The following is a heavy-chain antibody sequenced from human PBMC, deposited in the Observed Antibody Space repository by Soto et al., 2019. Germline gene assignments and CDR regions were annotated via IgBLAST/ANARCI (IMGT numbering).Heavy chain of an antibody. J-gene: IGHJ4*02. CDR3: TTGLSNGYYNFDY. V-gene: IGHV3-15*01. CDR1: GFIFSNVW. D-gene: IGHD3-22*01. CDR2: IKGEADGGTT. Sequence: PGGSLRLSFAASGFIFSNVWMSWVRQAPWNGREWVGLIKGEADGGTTDYAAPVKGRITISRDHSKDTLYLQMDSLKTEDTAVYYCTTGLSNGYYNFDYWGQGTPVTVSS.